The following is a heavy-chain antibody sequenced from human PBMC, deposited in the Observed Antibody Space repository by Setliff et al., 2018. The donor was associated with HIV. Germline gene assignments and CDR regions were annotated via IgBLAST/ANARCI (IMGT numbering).Heavy chain of an antibody. V-gene: IGHV1-2*06. J-gene: IGHJ4*02. CDR3: ARESRDIVATSPLDY. Sequence: ASVKVSCKASGGTFSTYAISWVRRAPGQGLEWMGRINPNSGGTNYAQKFRGGVTMTRDTSISTAYMELSRLISDDTAVYYCARESRDIVATSPLDYWGQGTLVTVSS. CDR1: GGTFSTYA. D-gene: IGHD5-12*01. CDR2: INPNSGGT.